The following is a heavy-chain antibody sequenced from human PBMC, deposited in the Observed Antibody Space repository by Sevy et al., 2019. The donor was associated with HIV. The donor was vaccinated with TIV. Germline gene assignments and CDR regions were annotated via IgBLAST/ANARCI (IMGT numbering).Heavy chain of an antibody. CDR1: GFTFSSYS. CDR2: ISSSSSYI. D-gene: IGHD2-2*02. Sequence: GGSLRLSCAASGFTFSSYSMNWVRQAPGKGLEWVSSISSSSSYINYADSVKGRFTISRDNAKNSLYLQMNSLRAEDTAVYYCARAVLGDCSSTSGYNGMDVWGQGTTVTVSS. J-gene: IGHJ6*02. CDR3: ARAVLGDCSSTSGYNGMDV. V-gene: IGHV3-21*01.